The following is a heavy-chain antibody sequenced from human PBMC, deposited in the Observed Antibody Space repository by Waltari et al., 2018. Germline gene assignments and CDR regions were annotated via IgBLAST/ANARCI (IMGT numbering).Heavy chain of an antibody. J-gene: IGHJ4*02. CDR1: GGSVISLY. V-gene: IGHV4-59*02. CDR2: FYDSGTT. CDR3: AREGGNSVYADFRYFDY. D-gene: IGHD5-12*01. Sequence: QVQLQESGPGLVRPSDTLSLTCTVHGGSVISLYWGWFRQPPGKGLEWIGHFYDSGTTNLNPSLKNRVSISADTLKNQFSLTLYSVTAADTAVYYCAREGGNSVYADFRYFDYWGQGILVTASS.